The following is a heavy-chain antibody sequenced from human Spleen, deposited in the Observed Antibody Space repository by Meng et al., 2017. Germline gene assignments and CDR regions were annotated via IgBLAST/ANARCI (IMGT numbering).Heavy chain of an antibody. CDR2: INIYNGIT. Sequence: QILLATAGGAVKQPGATVNVSFNASGYTFTNFGISGVHQAPGQGLQWMGWINIYNGITNYGRNFQGRVTLTTDTSTSTGYMELRSLTSDDTAVYYCATRGNPYLDRWGQGTLVTVSS. J-gene: IGHJ4*02. V-gene: IGHV1-18*01. CDR1: GYTFTNFG. CDR3: ATRGNPYLDR.